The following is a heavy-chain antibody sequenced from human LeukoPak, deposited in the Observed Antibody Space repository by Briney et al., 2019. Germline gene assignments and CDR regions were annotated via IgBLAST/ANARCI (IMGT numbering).Heavy chain of an antibody. CDR1: GGSISSYY. CDR2: IYYSGST. V-gene: IGHV4-59*08. Sequence: SSETLSLTCTVSGGSISSYYWSWIRQPPGKGLEWIGYIYYSGSTNYNPSLKSRVTISVDTSRNQFSLKLSSVTAADTAVYYCARGERGYSYGFGVDYWGQGTLVTVSS. D-gene: IGHD5-18*01. CDR3: ARGERGYSYGFGVDY. J-gene: IGHJ4*02.